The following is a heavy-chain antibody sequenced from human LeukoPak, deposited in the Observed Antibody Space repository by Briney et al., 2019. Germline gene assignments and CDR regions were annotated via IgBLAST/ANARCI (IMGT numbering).Heavy chain of an antibody. V-gene: IGHV3-20*04. CDR3: ARGARGVSGYYFDH. D-gene: IGHD3-10*01. CDR1: GFTFDDYG. Sequence: GGSLRLSCAASGFTFDDYGMSWVRQAPGKGLEWVSGINWNGGSTGYANSVKGRFTISRDNAKNSLYLQMNSLRAEDTALYYCARGARGVSGYYFDHWGQGTLVTVSS. CDR2: INWNGGST. J-gene: IGHJ4*02.